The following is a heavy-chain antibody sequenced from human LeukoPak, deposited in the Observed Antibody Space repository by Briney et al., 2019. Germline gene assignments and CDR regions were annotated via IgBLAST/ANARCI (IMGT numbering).Heavy chain of an antibody. CDR3: ARVRYCGGDCSHDAFDI. D-gene: IGHD2-21*01. J-gene: IGHJ3*02. CDR1: GHSFTSYW. CDR2: IYPGDSDT. V-gene: IGHV5-51*01. Sequence: GESLKISCKGSGHSFTSYWIGWARQMPGKGVEWMGIIYPGDSDTRYSPTFQGQVTISADKSISTAYLQWSSLKASDTAMYYCARVRYCGGDCSHDAFDIWGQRTMFTVSP.